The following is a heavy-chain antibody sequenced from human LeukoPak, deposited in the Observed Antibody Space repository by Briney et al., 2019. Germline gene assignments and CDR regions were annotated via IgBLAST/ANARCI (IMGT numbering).Heavy chain of an antibody. CDR2: INHSGST. CDR1: GGSFSGYY. CDR3: ARGPYYYDSSGYLDWFDP. V-gene: IGHV4-34*01. J-gene: IGHJ5*02. D-gene: IGHD3-22*01. Sequence: PSETLSLTCAVYGGSFSGYYWSWIRQPPGKGLEWIGEINHSGSTNYNPSLKSRVTISVDTSKNQFSLKLSSVTAADTAVCYCARGPYYYDSSGYLDWFDPWGQGTLVTVSS.